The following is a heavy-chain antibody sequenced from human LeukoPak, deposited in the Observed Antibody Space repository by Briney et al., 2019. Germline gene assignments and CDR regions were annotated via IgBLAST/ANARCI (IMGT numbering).Heavy chain of an antibody. CDR1: GYTFTSYG. V-gene: IGHV1-18*01. D-gene: IGHD6-6*01. J-gene: IGHJ6*03. CDR3: ARAYSSSGDYYYYMDV. Sequence: ASVKVSCKASGYTFTSYGISWVRQAPGQGLEWMGWISAYNGNTNYAQKLQGRVTMTTDTSTSTAYMELRSLRSDDTAVYYCARAYSSSGDYYYYMDVWGKGTTVTVSS. CDR2: ISAYNGNT.